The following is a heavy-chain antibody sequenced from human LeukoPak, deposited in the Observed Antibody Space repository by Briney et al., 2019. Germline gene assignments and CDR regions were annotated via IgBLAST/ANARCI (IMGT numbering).Heavy chain of an antibody. CDR1: GYTFTSYG. J-gene: IGHJ4*02. V-gene: IGHV7-4-1*02. Sequence: ASVKVSCKASGYTFTSYGINWVRQAPGQGLEWMGWINTNTGNPTYAQGFTGRFALSLDTSVSTAYLQISSLKAEDIAVYYCARARSGSGLVGFYWGQGTLVTVSS. CDR2: INTNTGNP. CDR3: ARARSGSGLVGFY. D-gene: IGHD1-26*01.